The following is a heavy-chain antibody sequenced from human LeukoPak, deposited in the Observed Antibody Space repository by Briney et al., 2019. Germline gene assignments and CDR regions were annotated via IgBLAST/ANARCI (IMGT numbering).Heavy chain of an antibody. CDR2: ITSTSSTK. D-gene: IGHD3-22*01. CDR1: GFTFSIYS. J-gene: IGHJ4*02. CDR3: ARAHYYDSSGLDF. V-gene: IGHV3-48*01. Sequence: GGSLRLSCAASGFTFSIYSMNWVRQAPGKGLEWASYITSTSSTKYYADSVKGRFTISRDNAKNSLYLQLNSLRAEDTAVYYCARAHYYDSSGLDFWGQGTLVTVSS.